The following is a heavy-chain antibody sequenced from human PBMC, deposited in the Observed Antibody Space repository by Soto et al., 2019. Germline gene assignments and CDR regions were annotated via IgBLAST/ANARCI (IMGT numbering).Heavy chain of an antibody. CDR1: GGSISSYY. CDR2: IYYSGST. CDR3: ARAPIGPYDFWSGYSYYFDY. J-gene: IGHJ4*02. Sequence: SETLSLTCTVSGGSISSYYWSRIRQHPGKGLELIGYIYYSGSTYYNPSLKSRVTISVDTSKNQFSLKLSSVTAADTAVYYCARAPIGPYDFWSGYSYYFDYWGQGTLVTVSS. D-gene: IGHD3-3*01. V-gene: IGHV4-59*12.